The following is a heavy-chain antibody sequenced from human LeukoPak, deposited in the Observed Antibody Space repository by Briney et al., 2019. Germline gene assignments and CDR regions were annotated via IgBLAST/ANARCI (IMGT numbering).Heavy chain of an antibody. CDR2: ISAYKGNI. V-gene: IGHV1-18*01. Sequence: ASVKVSCKTFGYTFISYGISWVRQAPGQGLEWMGWISAYKGNISYAQKFQGRVTMTTDTSTSIAYMELRSLRSDDTAVYYCATDSPTQETHDPAGTGLTRNWFDPWGQGTLVTVSS. CDR1: GYTFISYG. D-gene: IGHD6-13*01. CDR3: ATDSPTQETHDPAGTGLTRNWFDP. J-gene: IGHJ5*02.